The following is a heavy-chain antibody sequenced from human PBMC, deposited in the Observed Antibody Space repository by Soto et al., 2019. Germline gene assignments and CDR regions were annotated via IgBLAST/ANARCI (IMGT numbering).Heavy chain of an antibody. D-gene: IGHD3-16*01. J-gene: IGHJ4*02. CDR1: GFTFSKFG. CDR2: LSYDGSVA. CDR3: AKDQLRLGENLDF. Sequence: QLQLVESGGGVVQPGRSLRLSCTTSGFTFSKFGMHWVRQAPGKGLEWVAALSYDGSVAYYGDSVRGRFTISRDNSKNTVFLEMNNLRTEDTAVYYCAKDQLRLGENLDFWGQGTLVTVSS. V-gene: IGHV3-30*18.